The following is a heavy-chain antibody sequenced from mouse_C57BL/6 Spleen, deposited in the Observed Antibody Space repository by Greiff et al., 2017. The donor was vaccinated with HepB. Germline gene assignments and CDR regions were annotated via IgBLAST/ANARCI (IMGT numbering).Heavy chain of an antibody. CDR3: ARGYYSNYHEGFAY. CDR1: GYSITSGYY. Sequence: LKQSGPGLVKPSQSLSLTCSVTGYSITSGYYWNWIRQFPGNKQEWMGYISYDGSNNYNPSLKNRISITRDTSKNQFFLKLNSVTTEDTATYYCARGYYSNYHEGFAYWGQGTLVTVSA. V-gene: IGHV3-6*01. D-gene: IGHD2-5*01. CDR2: ISYDGSN. J-gene: IGHJ3*01.